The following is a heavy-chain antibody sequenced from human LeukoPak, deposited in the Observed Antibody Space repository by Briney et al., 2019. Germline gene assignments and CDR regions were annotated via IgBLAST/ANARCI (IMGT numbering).Heavy chain of an antibody. Sequence: PGGSLRLSCVASGFTFSDHHMDWVRQAPGKGLEWVGRSRNKVNSDTTEYAASVKDRFTISRDDSTTSSYLEMNSLKTEDTAVYFCARVWGSSNWYFDLWGRGTLVTVSS. D-gene: IGHD2-2*01. CDR3: ARVWGSSNWYFDL. CDR1: GFTFSDHH. V-gene: IGHV3-72*01. CDR2: SRNKVNSDTT. J-gene: IGHJ2*01.